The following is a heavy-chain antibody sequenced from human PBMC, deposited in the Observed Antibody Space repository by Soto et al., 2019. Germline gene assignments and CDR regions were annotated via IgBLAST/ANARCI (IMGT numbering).Heavy chain of an antibody. CDR3: GRDYGSGSYRFDP. Sequence: QVQLVQSGPEVKKPGASVKVSCKASAYTFTSYGITWVRQAPGQGLDWMGWISAYNGNTNYAQKFQGRVTMATDTSTSTAYMELRSLTSDDTAVYYCGRDYGSGSYRFDPWGQGTLVTVSS. CDR1: AYTFTSYG. V-gene: IGHV1-18*01. D-gene: IGHD3-10*01. J-gene: IGHJ5*02. CDR2: ISAYNGNT.